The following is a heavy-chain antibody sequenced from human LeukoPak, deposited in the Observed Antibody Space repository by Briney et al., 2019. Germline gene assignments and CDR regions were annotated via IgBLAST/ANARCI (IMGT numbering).Heavy chain of an antibody. D-gene: IGHD6-19*01. J-gene: IGHJ3*02. Sequence: SETLSLTCTVSGGSISSSSYYWGWIRQPPGKGLEWIGSIYYSGSTYYNPSLKSRVTISVDTSKNQFSLKLSSVTAADTAVYYCARDPFLDLYSSGWYQGAFDIWGQGTMVTVSS. CDR1: GGSISSSSYY. V-gene: IGHV4-39*07. CDR3: ARDPFLDLYSSGWYQGAFDI. CDR2: IYYSGST.